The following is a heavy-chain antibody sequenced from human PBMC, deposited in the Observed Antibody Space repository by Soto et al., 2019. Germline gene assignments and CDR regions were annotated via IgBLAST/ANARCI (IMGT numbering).Heavy chain of an antibody. J-gene: IGHJ4*02. Sequence: EVQLLESGGGLVQPGGSLRLSCAASGFTFSSYAMSWVRQAPGKGLEWVSASSGSGGSTYYAHSVKGRFTISRDNSKNTLYLQMNSLRAEDTAVYYCAKHADIVVVVAATPEHYFDYWGQGTLVTVSS. V-gene: IGHV3-23*01. CDR3: AKHADIVVVVAATPEHYFDY. CDR1: GFTFSSYA. D-gene: IGHD2-15*01. CDR2: SSGSGGST.